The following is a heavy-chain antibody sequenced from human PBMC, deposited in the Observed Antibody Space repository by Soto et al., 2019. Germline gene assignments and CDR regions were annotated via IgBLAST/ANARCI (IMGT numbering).Heavy chain of an antibody. D-gene: IGHD6-13*01. CDR3: ARGEAVSWYAAY. V-gene: IGHV3-33*01. Sequence: QVQLVESGGGVVQPGRSLRLSCAASGFTFSSYAMHWVRQAPGKGLEWVALIWYDGSYKYYADSVKGRFTISRDNSKNTLYLQMNSRRAEDTAVYYGARGEAVSWYAAYWGQGTLVTVSS. CDR2: IWYDGSYK. CDR1: GFTFSSYA. J-gene: IGHJ4*02.